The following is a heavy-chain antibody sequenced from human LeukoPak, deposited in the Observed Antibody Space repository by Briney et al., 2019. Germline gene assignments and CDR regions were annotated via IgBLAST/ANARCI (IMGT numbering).Heavy chain of an antibody. CDR3: ARGAGDILTGYYNEDWFDP. J-gene: IGHJ5*02. CDR1: GGSISSYY. D-gene: IGHD3-9*01. Sequence: SETLSLTCTVSGGSISSYYWSWLRQPPGKGLEWLGYIYYSGSTNYNPSLKSRVTISVDTSKNQFSLKLGSVTAADTAVYYCARGAGDILTGYYNEDWFDPWGQGTLVTVSS. V-gene: IGHV4-59*01. CDR2: IYYSGST.